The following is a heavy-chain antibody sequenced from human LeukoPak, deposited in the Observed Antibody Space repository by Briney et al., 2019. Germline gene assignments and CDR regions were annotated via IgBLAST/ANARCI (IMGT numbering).Heavy chain of an antibody. J-gene: IGHJ6*03. V-gene: IGHV4-34*01. D-gene: IGHD6-6*01. CDR3: ARISASRNYYYYYYMDV. CDR1: SGSFSGYY. CDR2: INHGGST. Sequence: SETLSLTCAVHSGSFSGYYWSWVRQPPGKGLEWIGEINHGGSTNYNPSLKSRVTISVDTSKNQFSLKLSSVTAADTAVYYCARISASRNYYYYYYMDVWGKGTTVTVSS.